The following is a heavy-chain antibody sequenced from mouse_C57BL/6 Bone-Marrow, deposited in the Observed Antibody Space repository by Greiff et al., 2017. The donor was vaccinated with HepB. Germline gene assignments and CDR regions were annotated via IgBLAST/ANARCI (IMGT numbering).Heavy chain of an antibody. CDR1: GFTFSDFY. V-gene: IGHV7-1*01. CDR3: ARDAYPYAMDY. D-gene: IGHD5-5*01. J-gene: IGHJ4*01. Sequence: EVKLVESGGGLVQSGRSLRLSCATSGFTFSDFYMEWVRQAPGKGLEWIAASRNKANDYTTEYSASVKGRFIVTRDTSQSILYLPMNALRAEDTAIYYCARDAYPYAMDYWGQGTSATVSS. CDR2: SRNKANDYTT.